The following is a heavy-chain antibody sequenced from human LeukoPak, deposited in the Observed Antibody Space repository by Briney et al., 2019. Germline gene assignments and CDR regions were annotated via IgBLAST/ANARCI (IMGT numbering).Heavy chain of an antibody. CDR3: ARDSILGLTGNPNYYYDSSGYYSRFRYYYYMDV. D-gene: IGHD3-22*01. V-gene: IGHV3-21*01. CDR2: NSSKKNLK. Sequence: KPGGSPEISWATPGFNFQSHRLDLVRQAPRKGAGVGSINSSKKNLKYYRDSSEGPFTISRDNAKNSLYLQMNSLRAEDTAVYYCARDSILGLTGNPNYYYDSSGYYSRFRYYYYMDVWGKGTTVTVSS. J-gene: IGHJ6*03. CDR1: GFNFQSHR.